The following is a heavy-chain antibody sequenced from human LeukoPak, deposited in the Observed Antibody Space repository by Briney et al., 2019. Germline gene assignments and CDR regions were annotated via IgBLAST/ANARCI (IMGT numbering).Heavy chain of an antibody. CDR1: GGSFSNYY. Sequence: PETLSLTCTVSGGSFSNYYWSWIRQPAGKGLEWIGRIYTSGSTNYNPSVKSRVTMSVDTSNNQFPLKLTSVTAADTAVYYCARQPPQYYGMAVWGKGPTVTVSS. V-gene: IGHV4-4*07. CDR3: ARQPPQYYGMAV. CDR2: IYTSGST. J-gene: IGHJ6*04. D-gene: IGHD1-14*01.